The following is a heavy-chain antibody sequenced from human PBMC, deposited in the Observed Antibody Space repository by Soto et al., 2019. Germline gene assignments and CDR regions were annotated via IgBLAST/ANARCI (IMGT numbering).Heavy chain of an antibody. CDR3: ARQQWLYSYYGMDV. CDR2: ISAYNGNT. CDR1: GYTFTSYG. D-gene: IGHD6-19*01. Sequence: ASVKVSCKASGYTFTSYGISWVRQAPGQGLEWMGWISAYNGNTNYAQKLQGRVTMTTDTSTSTAYMELRSLRSDDTAVYYVARQQWLYSYYGMDVWGQETTLTVSS. J-gene: IGHJ6*02. V-gene: IGHV1-18*01.